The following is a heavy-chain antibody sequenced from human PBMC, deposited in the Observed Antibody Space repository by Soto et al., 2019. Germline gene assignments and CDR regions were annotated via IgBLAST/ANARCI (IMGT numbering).Heavy chain of an antibody. CDR2: ISSSGSTI. Sequence: GGSLSLSCAASGFTFIAYYMSWIRQAPGKGLEWVSYISSSGSTIYYADSVKGRFTISRDNAKNSLYLQMNSLRAEDTAVYYYAGALYYYDSSGYLNDAFDIWGQGTMVTVSS. CDR3: AGALYYYDSSGYLNDAFDI. D-gene: IGHD3-22*01. V-gene: IGHV3-11*01. J-gene: IGHJ3*02. CDR1: GFTFIAYY.